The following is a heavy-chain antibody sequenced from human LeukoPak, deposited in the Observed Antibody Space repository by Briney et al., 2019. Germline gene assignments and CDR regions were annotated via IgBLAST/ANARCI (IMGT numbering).Heavy chain of an antibody. CDR2: ISGSGGST. J-gene: IGHJ4*02. V-gene: IGHV3-23*01. CDR3: AKQYSSTWYPTFDY. Sequence: GGSLRLSCAASGFTFSDYAMAWVRQAPGKGLEWVSPISGSGGSTYYADSVKGRFTISRDNSKNTLYLQMNSLRAEDTAVYYCAKQYSSTWYPTFDYWGQGNLVTVSS. CDR1: GFTFSDYA. D-gene: IGHD6-13*01.